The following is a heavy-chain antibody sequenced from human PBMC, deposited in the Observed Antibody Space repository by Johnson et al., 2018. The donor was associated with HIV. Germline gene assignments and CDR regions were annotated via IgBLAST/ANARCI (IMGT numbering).Heavy chain of an antibody. D-gene: IGHD6-13*01. Sequence: VQLVESGGGLVQPGGSLRLSCAASGFTFSSYAMHWVRQAPGKGLEYVSAISSNGGSTYYANSVKGRFTISRDNSKNTLYLQMNSLRAEDTAIYYCTTDLAAVGSGAFDIWGQGTMVTVSS. CDR3: TTDLAAVGSGAFDI. CDR1: GFTFSSYA. CDR2: ISSNGGST. J-gene: IGHJ3*02. V-gene: IGHV3-64*01.